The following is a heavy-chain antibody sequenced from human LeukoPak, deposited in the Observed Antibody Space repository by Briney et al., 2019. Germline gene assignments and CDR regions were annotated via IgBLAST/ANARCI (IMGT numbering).Heavy chain of an antibody. CDR2: INPNSGGT. CDR1: GYTFTGYY. V-gene: IGHV1-2*02. CDR3: ARVRGVHNWFDP. D-gene: IGHD3-10*01. J-gene: IGHJ5*02. Sequence: ASVKVSCKASGYTFTGYYMHWVRQAPGQGLEWMGWINPNSGGTNYAQKFQGRVTMTRNTSISTAYMELSSLRSEDTAVYYCARVRGVHNWFDPWGQGTLVTVSS.